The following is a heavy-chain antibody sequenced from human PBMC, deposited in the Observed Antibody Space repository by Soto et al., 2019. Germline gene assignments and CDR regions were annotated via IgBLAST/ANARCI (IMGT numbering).Heavy chain of an antibody. J-gene: IGHJ5*02. CDR3: ARQKVAVAGTDPKLGWFDP. V-gene: IGHV5-51*01. D-gene: IGHD6-19*01. CDR2: IYPGDSDT. Sequence: PGESLKISCKGSGYSFSSYWIAWVRQMPGKGLEWMGIIYPGDSDTRYSPSFQGQVTISADKSINTAYLQWSSLKASDTAMYYCARQKVAVAGTDPKLGWFDPWGQGTLVTVAS. CDR1: GYSFSSYW.